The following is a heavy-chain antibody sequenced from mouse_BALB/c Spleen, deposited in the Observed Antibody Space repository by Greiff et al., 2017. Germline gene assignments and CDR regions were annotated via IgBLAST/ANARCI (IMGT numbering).Heavy chain of an antibody. D-gene: IGHD2-1*01. CDR2: ISSGGSYT. J-gene: IGHJ4*01. CDR3: ARFYYGNYSAMDY. V-gene: IGHV5-6*02. Sequence: DVKLVESGGDLVKPGGSLKLSCAASGFTFSSYGMSWVRQTPDKRLEWVATISSGGSYTYYPDSVKGRFTISRDNAKNTLYLQMSSLKSEDTAMYYCARFYYGNYSAMDYWGQGTSVTVSS. CDR1: GFTFSSYG.